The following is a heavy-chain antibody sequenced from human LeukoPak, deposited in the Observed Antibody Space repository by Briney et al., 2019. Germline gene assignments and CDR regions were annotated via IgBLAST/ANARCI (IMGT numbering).Heavy chain of an antibody. CDR1: GGSISSSNW. CDR2: IYHSGST. Sequence: SETLSLTCAVSGGSISSSNWWSWVRQPPGKGLGWIGEIYHSGSTNYNPSLKSRVTISVDKSKNQFSLKLSSVTAADTAVYYCARAPYSSGPHFDYWGQGTLVTVSS. D-gene: IGHD6-19*01. CDR3: ARAPYSSGPHFDY. J-gene: IGHJ4*02. V-gene: IGHV4-4*02.